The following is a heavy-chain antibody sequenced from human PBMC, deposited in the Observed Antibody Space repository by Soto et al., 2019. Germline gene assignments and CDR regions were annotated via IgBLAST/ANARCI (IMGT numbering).Heavy chain of an antibody. V-gene: IGHV3-48*01. CDR2: ITTSSSTI. CDR3: ARRAV. J-gene: IGHJ6*02. CDR1: GFTFSTYS. Sequence: EVQLVESGGGLVQPGGSLRLSCAASGFTFSTYSMNWVRRAPGKGLEWISYITTSSSTIYYADSVKGRFTISRDNAKNSLYLQMNSLRVEDTAVYYCARRAVWGQGTTVTVS.